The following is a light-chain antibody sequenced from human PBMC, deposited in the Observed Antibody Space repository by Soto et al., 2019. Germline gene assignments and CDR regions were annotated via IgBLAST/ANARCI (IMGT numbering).Light chain of an antibody. Sequence: EIVLTQSPATLSLSPGERATLSCRASQSISGYLAWYQQKPGQAPRLLIYDASNRATGIPARFSGSGSETEFTLTISSLHPEDFAVYYCQQYCTSPYTFGQGTKLEIK. V-gene: IGKV3-11*01. CDR2: DAS. CDR3: QQYCTSPYT. CDR1: QSISGY. J-gene: IGKJ2*01.